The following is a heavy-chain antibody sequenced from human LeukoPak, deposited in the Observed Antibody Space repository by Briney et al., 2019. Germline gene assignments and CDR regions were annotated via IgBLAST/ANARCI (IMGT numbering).Heavy chain of an antibody. CDR1: GGSISSSSYY. V-gene: IGHV4-39*07. CDR2: IYYSGST. D-gene: IGHD2-2*03. Sequence: TSETLSLTCTVSGGSISSSSYYWGWIRQPPGKGLEWIGSIYYSGSTYYNPSLKSRVTISVDTSKNQFSLKLSSVTAADTAVYYCARGGVVDIFEKWGQGTLVTVSS. CDR3: ARGGVVDIFEK. J-gene: IGHJ4*02.